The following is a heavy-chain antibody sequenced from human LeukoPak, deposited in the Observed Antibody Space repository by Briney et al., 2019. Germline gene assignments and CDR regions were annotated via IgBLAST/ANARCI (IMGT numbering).Heavy chain of an antibody. J-gene: IGHJ6*03. CDR1: GYTFISYG. CDR3: AREGGVGTTAPPDYYSYQMDV. D-gene: IGHD1-26*01. Sequence: ASVKVSCXASGYTFISYGITWVRQAPGQGLEWMGWISPYTTKTNYAQSLQGRVTMTTDTSTSTAYMELRSLRSDDTAVYYCAREGGVGTTAPPDYYSYQMDVWGKGTTVTVSS. CDR2: ISPYTTKT. V-gene: IGHV1-18*01.